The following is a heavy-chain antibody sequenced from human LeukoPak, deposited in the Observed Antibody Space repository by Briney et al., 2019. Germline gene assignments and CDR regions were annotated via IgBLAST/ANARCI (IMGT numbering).Heavy chain of an antibody. V-gene: IGHV4-31*03. J-gene: IGHJ6*02. CDR1: GGSISSGGYY. Sequence: NPSQTLSLTCTVSGGSISSGGYYWSWIRQHPGKGLEWIGYIYYSGSTYYNPSLKSRVTISVDTSKNQFSLKLSSVTAADTAVYYCARDPGYCSNTSCFWVSTNYYGMDVWGQGTTVTVSS. D-gene: IGHD2-2*01. CDR2: IYYSGST. CDR3: ARDPGYCSNTSCFWVSTNYYGMDV.